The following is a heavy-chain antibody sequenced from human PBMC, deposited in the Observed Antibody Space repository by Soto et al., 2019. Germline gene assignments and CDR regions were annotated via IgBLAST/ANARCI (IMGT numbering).Heavy chain of an antibody. CDR2: IDSSGST. V-gene: IGHV4-30-4*08. CDR3: ASRYLY. J-gene: IGHJ4*02. D-gene: IGHD3-16*02. CDR1: GDSISTGDSS. Sequence: PSETLSLTCTVSGDSISTGDSSWSWIRQPPGRGVGWIWYIDSSGSTYYNPSLKSRLTMSVDMSKNQSSLRLTSVTAADTAVYYCASRYLYWGQGLLVTVSS.